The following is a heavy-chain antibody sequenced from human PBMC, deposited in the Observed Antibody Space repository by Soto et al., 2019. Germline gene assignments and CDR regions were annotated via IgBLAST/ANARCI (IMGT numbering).Heavy chain of an antibody. CDR3: ARQISPIGTSCYFACYYYMDV. V-gene: IGHV4-39*01. D-gene: IGHD2-2*01. CDR1: GGSVSSSSYY. Sequence: QLQLQESGPGLVKPSETLSLTCTVSGGSVSSSSYYWGWIRQPPGKGLEWIGSVYYSGSTYYNPSLKSRVTMSVDTSKNQFSLKLNSVTAADTAVYYCARQISPIGTSCYFACYYYMDVWGKGTTVTVSS. J-gene: IGHJ6*03. CDR2: VYYSGST.